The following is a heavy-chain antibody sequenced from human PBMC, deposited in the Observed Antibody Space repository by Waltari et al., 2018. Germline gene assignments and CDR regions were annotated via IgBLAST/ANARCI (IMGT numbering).Heavy chain of an antibody. CDR1: GFTGSSNY. V-gene: IGHV3-66*01. Sequence: DVQVVESGGGLVQPGGSLRLSCAVPGFTGSSNYITWVRQAPGKGLEWVSVIYTNDRTYYRDSVKGRFIISRDKSNNMVYLQMNSLRVEDTAIYYCARDNPITWGQGTLVTVSS. CDR2: IYTNDRT. CDR3: ARDNPIT. J-gene: IGHJ4*02.